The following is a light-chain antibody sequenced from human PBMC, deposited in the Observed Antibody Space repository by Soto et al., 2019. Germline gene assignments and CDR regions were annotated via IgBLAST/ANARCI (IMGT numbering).Light chain of an antibody. CDR3: CLSAGTYTFV. Sequence: QSVLTQPPSVSGSPGQSVTISCTGTTSDVGGYNHVSWYQHHPGKVPKLIIYDVTKRPSGAPDRFSGSKSGNTASLTISGLQAEDEADYSCCLSAGTYTFVFGTGTKVTVL. J-gene: IGLJ1*01. CDR1: TSDVGGYNH. V-gene: IGLV2-11*01. CDR2: DVT.